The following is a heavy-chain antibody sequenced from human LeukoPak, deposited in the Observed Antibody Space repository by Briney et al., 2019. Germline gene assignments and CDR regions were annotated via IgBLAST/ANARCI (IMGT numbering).Heavy chain of an antibody. V-gene: IGHV4-59*11. Sequence: PSETLSLTCTVSGGSISSHYWSRIRQPPGKGLEWIGYIYYSGSTNYNPSLKSRVTISVDTSRNQFSLKLSSVTAADSAVYYCAGRTGYLNYYYYYYMDVWGNGTTVTVSS. J-gene: IGHJ6*03. CDR3: AGRTGYLNYYYYYYMDV. D-gene: IGHD3/OR15-3a*01. CDR2: IYYSGST. CDR1: GGSISSHY.